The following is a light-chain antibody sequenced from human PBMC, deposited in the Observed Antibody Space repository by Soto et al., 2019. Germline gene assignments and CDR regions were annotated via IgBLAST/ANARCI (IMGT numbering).Light chain of an antibody. V-gene: IGKV1-39*01. J-gene: IGKJ3*01. CDR1: QSIRNY. Sequence: DIQLTQSPSSPSASVGDRVTITCRASQSIRNYLNWYQQKPGKVPNLLIYGASSLQSGVPSRFSGSGSETDFTLTINNLQPEDFATYYCQQSYTAVFTFGPGTKVDIK. CDR3: QQSYTAVFT. CDR2: GAS.